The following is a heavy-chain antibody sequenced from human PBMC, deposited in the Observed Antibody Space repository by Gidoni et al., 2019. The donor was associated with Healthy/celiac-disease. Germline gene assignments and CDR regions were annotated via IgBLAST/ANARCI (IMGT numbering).Heavy chain of an antibody. CDR2: ISGSGGST. CDR3: AKLPGQWLPQRPYYFDY. Sequence: EVQLLESGGGLVQPGGSLRLSCAASGFTFSSYAMSWVRQAPGKGLEWVSAISGSGGSTYYADSVKGRFTISRDNSKNTLYLQMNSLRAEDTAVYYCAKLPGQWLPQRPYYFDYWGQGTLVTVSS. J-gene: IGHJ4*02. V-gene: IGHV3-23*01. CDR1: GFTFSSYA. D-gene: IGHD6-19*01.